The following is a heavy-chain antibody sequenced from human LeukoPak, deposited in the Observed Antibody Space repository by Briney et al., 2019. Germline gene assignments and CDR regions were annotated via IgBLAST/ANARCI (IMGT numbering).Heavy chain of an antibody. CDR2: ISSSSSTI. Sequence: PGGSLRLSCAASGFTFSSYSMNWVRQAPGKGLEWVSYISSSSSTIYYADSVKGRFTISRDNAKNSLYLQMNSLRAEDTALYYCAREYVLTTLDYHYYMDVWGKGTTVTVSS. J-gene: IGHJ6*03. CDR3: AREYVLTTLDYHYYMDV. D-gene: IGHD4-17*01. CDR1: GFTFSSYS. V-gene: IGHV3-48*04.